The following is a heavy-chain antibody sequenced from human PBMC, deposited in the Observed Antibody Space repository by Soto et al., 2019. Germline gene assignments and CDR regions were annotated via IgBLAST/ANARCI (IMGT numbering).Heavy chain of an antibody. Sequence: QVQLVQSGAEVKKPGSSVKVSCKASGGTFSSYTISWVRHAPGQGLEWMGRIIPILGIANYAQKFQGRVTITADKSTSTAYMELSSLRSEDTAVYYCARTRYCSSTSCYGGFDPWGQGTLVTVSS. CDR3: ARTRYCSSTSCYGGFDP. CDR2: IIPILGIA. J-gene: IGHJ5*02. CDR1: GGTFSSYT. D-gene: IGHD2-2*01. V-gene: IGHV1-69*02.